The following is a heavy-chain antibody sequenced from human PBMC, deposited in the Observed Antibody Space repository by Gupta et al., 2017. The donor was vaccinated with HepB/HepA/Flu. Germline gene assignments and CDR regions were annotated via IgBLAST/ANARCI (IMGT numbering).Heavy chain of an antibody. CDR1: GYTFTNYD. CDR2: MNPDSGNT. Sequence: QVQLMQPGAEVKEPGASVRVSCKASGYTFTNYDINWVRQATGQGLGWMGWMNPDSGNTGSAQSFQGRVTITRDTSIGIAYMELSSLRSEDAAVYYCARAPPAHCSGDCSSHQYNYRMDVWGNGTTVTVSS. V-gene: IGHV1-8*02. CDR3: ARAPPAHCSGDCSSHQYNYRMDV. J-gene: IGHJ6*03. D-gene: IGHD2-21*01.